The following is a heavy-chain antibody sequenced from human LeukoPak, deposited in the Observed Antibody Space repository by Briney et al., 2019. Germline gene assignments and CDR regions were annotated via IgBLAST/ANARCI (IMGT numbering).Heavy chain of an antibody. Sequence: ASVKVSCKASGYTFTSYDINCVRQATGQGLEWMGWMNPNSGNTGYARKFQGRVTITRNTSISTAYMKLSSLRSEDTAVYYCARGVGITGPNWFDPWGQGTLVTVSS. D-gene: IGHD1-20*01. CDR2: MNPNSGNT. V-gene: IGHV1-8*03. J-gene: IGHJ5*02. CDR3: ARGVGITGPNWFDP. CDR1: GYTFTSYD.